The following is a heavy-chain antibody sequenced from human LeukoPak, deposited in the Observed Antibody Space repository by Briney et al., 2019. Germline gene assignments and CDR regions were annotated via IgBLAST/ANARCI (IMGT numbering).Heavy chain of an antibody. J-gene: IGHJ5*02. CDR1: GFTFSNYA. CDR3: ARGFDGVAGWFDP. Sequence: GSLRLSCAASGFTFSNYAMSWVRQTPGKGLEWIGYISYRGSTKYNLSLKSRVTMSVDTSNNQLSLKLTSVIAADTAVYYCARGFDGVAGWFDPWGQGTLVTVSS. V-gene: IGHV4-59*01. D-gene: IGHD3-9*01. CDR2: ISYRGST.